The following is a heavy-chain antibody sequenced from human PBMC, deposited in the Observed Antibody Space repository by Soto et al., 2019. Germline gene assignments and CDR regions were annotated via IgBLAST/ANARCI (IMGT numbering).Heavy chain of an antibody. Sequence: VSVKVSCKAPGFTFTDYYMYWVRHAPGQGLEWVGWINPNSGGTNYAQKFQGWVAMTRDTSISTAYMELSRLRSDDTAVYYCARSRAVTMYNWFDPWGQGSLVTVSS. CDR1: GFTFTDYY. J-gene: IGHJ5*02. CDR3: ARSRAVTMYNWFDP. CDR2: INPNSGGT. D-gene: IGHD3-10*02. V-gene: IGHV1-2*04.